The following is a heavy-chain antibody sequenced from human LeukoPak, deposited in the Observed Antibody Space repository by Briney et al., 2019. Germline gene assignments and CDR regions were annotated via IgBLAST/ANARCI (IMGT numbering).Heavy chain of an antibody. J-gene: IGHJ4*02. V-gene: IGHV3-7*01. CDR1: GFSVSGYW. Sequence: GGSLRLSCAVSGFSVSGYWMTWVRQAPGKGLEWVANIKQDGSEKNYVDSVKGRFTISRDNAENSLFLQMSSLRVEDTAVYYCAREWQGGIAAAGTRIEGDYWGQGTLVAASS. CDR3: AREWQGGIAAAGTRIEGDY. D-gene: IGHD6-13*01. CDR2: IKQDGSEK.